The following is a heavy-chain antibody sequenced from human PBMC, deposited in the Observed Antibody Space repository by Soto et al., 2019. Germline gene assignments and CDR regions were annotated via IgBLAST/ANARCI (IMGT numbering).Heavy chain of an antibody. Sequence: QVQLVESGGGVVQPGRSLRLSCAASGFTFSSYGMHWVRQAPGKGLEWVAVIWYDGSNKYYADSVKGRFTISRDNSKNTLYLQMNSLRAEDTAVYYCASTSATRFDPWGQGTLVTVSS. CDR1: GFTFSSYG. J-gene: IGHJ5*02. D-gene: IGHD2-15*01. CDR3: ASTSATRFDP. CDR2: IWYDGSNK. V-gene: IGHV3-33*01.